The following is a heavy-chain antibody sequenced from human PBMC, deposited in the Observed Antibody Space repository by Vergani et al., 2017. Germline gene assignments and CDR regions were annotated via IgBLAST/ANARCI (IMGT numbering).Heavy chain of an antibody. J-gene: IGHJ4*01. Sequence: EVELLESGGGLAQPGGSLRVSCSASGFRVTTYYMSWVRQAPGKGLEWVSVFKSDGRTSYAESVRGRFTISRDTSRNAVYLQMNILRVEDTGVYYCTRSECSGTTCYGHYFDLWGHGILVTVSS. D-gene: IGHD2-15*01. V-gene: IGHV3-66*02. CDR3: TRSECSGTTCYGHYFDL. CDR1: GFRVTTYY. CDR2: FKSDGRT.